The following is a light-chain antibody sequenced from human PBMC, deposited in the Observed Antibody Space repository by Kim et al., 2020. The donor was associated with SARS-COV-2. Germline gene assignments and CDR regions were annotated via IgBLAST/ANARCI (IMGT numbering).Light chain of an antibody. CDR1: QDISNY. CDR2: GAS. CDR3: QQYHSYPPT. V-gene: IGKV1-16*02. J-gene: IGKJ4*02. Sequence: ASVGDRVTSTCRASQDISNYLAWCQQKPGKAPKSLIYGASSLQSGVPSKFSGSGSGTDFTLTISSLQPEDFATYYCQQYHSYPPTFGGGTKVDIK.